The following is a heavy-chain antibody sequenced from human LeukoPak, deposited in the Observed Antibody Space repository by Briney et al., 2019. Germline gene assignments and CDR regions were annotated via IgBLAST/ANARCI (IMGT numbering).Heavy chain of an antibody. D-gene: IGHD7-27*01. CDR2: IRYSGST. Sequence: PSETLSLTCEVSGDSLSSGGYSWSWIRQPPGKGREWIGYIRYSGSTYYNPSLKSRLTMAVEACKTQFSLKLSSVTAADTAVYYCARGHGDGNAFFDYWGQGTLVTVSS. CDR3: ARGHGDGNAFFDY. J-gene: IGHJ4*02. CDR1: GDSLSSGGYS. V-gene: IGHV4-30-4*07.